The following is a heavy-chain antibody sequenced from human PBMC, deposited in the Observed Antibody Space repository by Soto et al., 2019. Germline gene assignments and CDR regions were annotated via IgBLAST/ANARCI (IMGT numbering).Heavy chain of an antibody. CDR3: ARHWASDV. CDR1: GFTLRNYG. Sequence: GGSLRLSCAASGFTLRNYGMTWVRQVPGTGLEWVSSLSDSGATYYADSVKGRFTVSRDESKNTLYLQMNSLRVEDTAVYYCARHWASDVWGQGTMVTVSS. V-gene: IGHV3-23*01. J-gene: IGHJ3*01. CDR2: LSDSGAT.